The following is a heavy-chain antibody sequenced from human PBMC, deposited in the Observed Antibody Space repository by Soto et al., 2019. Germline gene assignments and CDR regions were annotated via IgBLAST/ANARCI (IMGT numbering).Heavy chain of an antibody. CDR1: GGSISSSSYY. CDR3: ARQTDYDFWSGYNFDY. J-gene: IGHJ4*02. CDR2: IYYSGST. D-gene: IGHD3-3*01. Sequence: SETLSLTCTVSGGSISSSSYYWGWIRQPPGKGLEWIGSIYYSGSTYYNPSLKSRVTISVDTSKNQFSLKLSSVTAADTAVYYCARQTDYDFWSGYNFDYWGQGTLVTVSS. V-gene: IGHV4-39*01.